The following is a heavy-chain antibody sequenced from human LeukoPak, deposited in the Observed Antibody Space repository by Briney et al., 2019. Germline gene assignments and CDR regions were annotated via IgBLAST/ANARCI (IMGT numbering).Heavy chain of an antibody. CDR2: IKQDGSEK. D-gene: IGHD3/OR15-3a*01. Sequence: GGSLRLSCAASGFTFSSYEMHWVRQAPGKGLEWVANIKQDGSEKYYVDSVKGRFTISRDNAKNSLYLQMNSLRAEDTAVYYCARDLGFLGWYYFDYWGQGTLVTVSS. CDR1: GFTFSSYE. CDR3: ARDLGFLGWYYFDY. J-gene: IGHJ4*02. V-gene: IGHV3-7*01.